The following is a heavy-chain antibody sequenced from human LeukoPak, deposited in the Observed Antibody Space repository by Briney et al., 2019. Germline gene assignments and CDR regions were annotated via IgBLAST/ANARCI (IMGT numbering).Heavy chain of an antibody. V-gene: IGHV3-23*01. D-gene: IGHD3-3*01. Sequence: GGSLRLSCAASGFTFGSYAMSWVRQAPGKGLEWVSAISGSGGSTYYADSVKGRFTISRDNSKNTLYLQMNSLRAEDTAVYYCAKDMGDFWSGYYGNNNWFDPWGQGTLVTVSS. CDR3: AKDMGDFWSGYYGNNNWFDP. J-gene: IGHJ5*02. CDR1: GFTFGSYA. CDR2: ISGSGGST.